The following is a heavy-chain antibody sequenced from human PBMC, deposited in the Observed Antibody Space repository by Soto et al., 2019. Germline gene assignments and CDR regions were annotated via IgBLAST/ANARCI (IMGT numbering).Heavy chain of an antibody. CDR1: GYTFTSYA. CDR3: ARELADIVGVQDMFNGPSGFDY. D-gene: IGHD2-15*01. Sequence: ASVKVSFKASGYTFTSYAMHWVRQAPGQRLEWMGWINAGNGNTKYSQKFQGRVTITRDTSASTAYMELSSLRPEDTAVYYCARELADIVGVQDMFNGPSGFDYWGQGTLVTFSS. J-gene: IGHJ4*02. V-gene: IGHV1-3*01. CDR2: INAGNGNT.